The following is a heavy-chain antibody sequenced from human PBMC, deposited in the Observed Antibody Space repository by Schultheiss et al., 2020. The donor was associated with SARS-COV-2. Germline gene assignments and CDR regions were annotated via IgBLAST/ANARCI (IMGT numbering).Heavy chain of an antibody. J-gene: IGHJ6*02. CDR2: INHSGST. Sequence: SQTLSLTCTVSGGSISSYYWSWIRQSPGEGLEWIGEINHSGSTNYNPSLKSRVTISVDTSKNQFSLKLSSVTAADTAVYYCARWRYYYDSSGYYFAYYYYGMDVWGQGTTVTVSS. D-gene: IGHD3-22*01. CDR3: ARWRYYYDSSGYYFAYYYYGMDV. CDR1: GGSISSYY. V-gene: IGHV4-34*01.